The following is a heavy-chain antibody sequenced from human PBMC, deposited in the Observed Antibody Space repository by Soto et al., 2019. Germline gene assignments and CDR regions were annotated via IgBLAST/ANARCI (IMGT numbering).Heavy chain of an antibody. Sequence: QVQLVQSGGEVKKPGASVKVSCKTSGYSFTTYGISWVRQAPGQGLEWMGWISAYNGNTNYAQKIQGRVTMTTDTSTSTAYMELRSLRSDDTAVYYCAREGPAPYSYYGMDVWGQGSTVTVSS. CDR1: GYSFTTYG. J-gene: IGHJ6*02. CDR3: AREGPAPYSYYGMDV. CDR2: ISAYNGNT. V-gene: IGHV1-18*01.